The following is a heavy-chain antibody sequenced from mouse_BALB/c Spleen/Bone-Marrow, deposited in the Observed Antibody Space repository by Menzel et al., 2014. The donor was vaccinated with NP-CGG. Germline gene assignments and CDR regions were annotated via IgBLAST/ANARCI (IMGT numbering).Heavy chain of an antibody. V-gene: IGHV7-3*02. J-gene: IGHJ4*01. D-gene: IGHD3-2*01. CDR2: IRNKANGYTT. CDR1: GFTFTDYY. Sequence: EVMLVESGGGLVQPGGSLRLSCATSGFTFTDYYMRWVRQSPGKALEWLGFIRNKANGYTTEYSASVKGRFTISRDNSQSIFYLQMNTLRAEDSATYYCARYRKDSSGYYYTMDYWGQGTSVTVSS. CDR3: ARYRKDSSGYYYTMDY.